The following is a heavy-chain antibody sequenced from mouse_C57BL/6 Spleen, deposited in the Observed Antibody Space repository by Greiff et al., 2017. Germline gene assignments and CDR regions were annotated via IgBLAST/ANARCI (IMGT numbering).Heavy chain of an antibody. CDR3: ARKNDGYFDY. CDR1: GYTFTSYW. V-gene: IGHV1-69*01. Sequence: QVQLQQPGAELVMPGASVKLSCKASGYTFTSYWMHWVKQRPGQGLEWIGEIDPSDSYTNYNQKFNGKSTLTVDKSSSTAYMQLSSLTSEDSAVYYCARKNDGYFDYWGQGTTLTVAS. D-gene: IGHD2-3*01. CDR2: IDPSDSYT. J-gene: IGHJ2*01.